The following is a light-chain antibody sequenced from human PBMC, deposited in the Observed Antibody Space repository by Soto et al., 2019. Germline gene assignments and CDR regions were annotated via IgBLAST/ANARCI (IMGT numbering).Light chain of an antibody. V-gene: IGKV3-20*01. CDR1: QSVSSSY. CDR2: GAS. Sequence: EIVLTQSPGTLSLSPGEGATLSCRASQSVSSSYLAWYQQKPGQAPRLLIYGASSRATGIPDRFSGSGSGTDSTLTISRLEPEDFAVYYCQQYGSSRTLGQGTKVDI. J-gene: IGKJ1*01. CDR3: QQYGSSRT.